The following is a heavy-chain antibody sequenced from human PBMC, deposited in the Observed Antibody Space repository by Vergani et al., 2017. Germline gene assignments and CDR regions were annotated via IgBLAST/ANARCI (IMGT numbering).Heavy chain of an antibody. V-gene: IGHV4-38-2*02. J-gene: IGHJ4*02. CDR3: ARVPGYSYGYAVDY. Sequence: QVQLQESGPGLVKPSDTLSLTCTVSGYSISSGYYWGWIRQPPGKGLEWIGGIYHSGSTYYNPSLKSRVTISVDTSKNQFSLKLSSVTAADTAVYYCARVPGYSYGYAVDYWGQGTLVTVSS. CDR2: IYHSGST. D-gene: IGHD5-18*01. CDR1: GYSISSGYY.